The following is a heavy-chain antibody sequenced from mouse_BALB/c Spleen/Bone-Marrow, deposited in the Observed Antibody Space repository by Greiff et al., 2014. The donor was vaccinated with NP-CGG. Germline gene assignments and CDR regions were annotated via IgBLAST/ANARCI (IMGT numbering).Heavy chain of an antibody. CDR1: DYTFTSYW. Sequence: VQLQQSGAELAKPGASVKMSCKVSDYTFTSYWIHWVKQRPGQGLEWIGYIDPRTANTEYSQKFKDKATLTADKSSSTAYMQLSSLTSEDSAVYYCARYWDAYWSQGTLVTVSA. CDR2: IDPRTANT. J-gene: IGHJ3*01. V-gene: IGHV1-7*01. D-gene: IGHD4-1*01. CDR3: ARYWDAY.